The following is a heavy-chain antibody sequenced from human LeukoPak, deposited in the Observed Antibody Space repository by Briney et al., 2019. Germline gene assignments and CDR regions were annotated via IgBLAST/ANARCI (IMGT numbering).Heavy chain of an antibody. D-gene: IGHD2-21*02. CDR3: AVTVVTAIRNWFDP. V-gene: IGHV4-34*01. Sequence: SETLSLTCAVYGGSFSGYYWSWIRQPPGKGLEWIGEINHSGSTNYNPSLKSRFTISVDTSKNQFSLKLSSVTAADTAVYYCAVTVVTAIRNWFDPWGQGTLVTVSS. CDR2: INHSGST. CDR1: GGSFSGYY. J-gene: IGHJ5*02.